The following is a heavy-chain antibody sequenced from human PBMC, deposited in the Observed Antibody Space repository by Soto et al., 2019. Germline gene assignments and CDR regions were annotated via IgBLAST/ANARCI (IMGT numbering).Heavy chain of an antibody. CDR1: GGSISSSSYY. Sequence: SKTLSLTCTVSGGSISSSSYYWGWIRQPPGKGLEWIGSIYYSGSTYYNPSLKSRVTISVDTSKNQFSLKLSSVTAADTAVYYCARVYYYDSSGYWYYFDYWGQGTLVTVSS. CDR2: IYYSGST. J-gene: IGHJ4*02. CDR3: ARVYYYDSSGYWYYFDY. D-gene: IGHD3-22*01. V-gene: IGHV4-39*01.